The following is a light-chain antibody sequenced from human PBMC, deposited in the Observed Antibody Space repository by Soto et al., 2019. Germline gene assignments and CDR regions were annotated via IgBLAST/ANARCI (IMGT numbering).Light chain of an antibody. CDR2: GAS. V-gene: IGKV3-20*01. CDR3: QQDGSSPRGT. J-gene: IGKJ1*01. CDR1: QSVSSSY. Sequence: EIVLTQSPGTLSLSPGERATLSCRASQSVSSSYLAWYQQKPGQAPRLLIYGASSRATGSPDRFSGSGSGTDFTLSISRVEPEDFAVYYCQQDGSSPRGTLGQGTKL.